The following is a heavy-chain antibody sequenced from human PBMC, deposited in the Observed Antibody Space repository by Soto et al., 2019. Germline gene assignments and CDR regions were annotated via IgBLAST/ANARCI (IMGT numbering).Heavy chain of an antibody. CDR3: ARSIVVVTALDY. CDR2: INASNGNT. V-gene: IGHV1-3*05. J-gene: IGHJ4*02. CDR1: GYTFTSYA. Sequence: QVQLVQSGAEEKKPGASVKVSCKASGYTFTSYAMHWVRQAPGQRLEWMGWINASNGNTQCSQKFQGRVTITTNTSASTAYIELSSLRSEDTAVYYCARSIVVVTALDYWGQGTLVSVSS. D-gene: IGHD2-21*02.